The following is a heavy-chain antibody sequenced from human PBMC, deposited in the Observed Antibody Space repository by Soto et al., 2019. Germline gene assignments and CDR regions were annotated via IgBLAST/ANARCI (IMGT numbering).Heavy chain of an antibody. J-gene: IGHJ3*02. CDR1: GGSISSGGYF. D-gene: IGHD4-17*01. V-gene: IGHV4-31*03. Sequence: SETLSLTCTVSGGSISSGGYFWSWIRQRPGKGLEWIGYIYYSGSTDYNPSLRSRVTISLDTSKKQFSLKLNSVTAADTAVYYCAACGNSNYGGALDIWGQGKMVTVSS. CDR2: IYYSGST. CDR3: AACGNSNYGGALDI.